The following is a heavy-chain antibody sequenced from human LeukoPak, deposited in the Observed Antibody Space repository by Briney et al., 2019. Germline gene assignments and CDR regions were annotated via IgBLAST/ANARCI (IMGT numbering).Heavy chain of an antibody. CDR1: AVSSNSYY. Sequence: PSETLSRTGTVSAVSSNSYYWGWVRQPAGRGLEWIGRIYTTGKTDYNPSLKSRLTISVDTSKRQFSLNLRSVTAAEPAIYYCARPGYPARHSFLAFWSQGTLATVSS. CDR3: ARPGYPARHSFLAF. CDR2: IYTTGKT. D-gene: IGHD3-9*01. J-gene: IGHJ4*02. V-gene: IGHV4-4*07.